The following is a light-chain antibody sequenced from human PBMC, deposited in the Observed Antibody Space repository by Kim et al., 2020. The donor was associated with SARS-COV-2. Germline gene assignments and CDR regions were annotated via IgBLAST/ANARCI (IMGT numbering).Light chain of an antibody. CDR1: SSDVGGYNY. J-gene: IGLJ1*01. Sequence: SITISCTGNSSDVGGYNYVSWYQQHPGTAPKLMIYYVSNRPSGVSNRFSGSKSGNTASLTISGLQAEDEADYYCSSYTSSSPGDVFGTGTKVTVL. CDR2: YVS. CDR3: SSYTSSSPGDV. V-gene: IGLV2-14*03.